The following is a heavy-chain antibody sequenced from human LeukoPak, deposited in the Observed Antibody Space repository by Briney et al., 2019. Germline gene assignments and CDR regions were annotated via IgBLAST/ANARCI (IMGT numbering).Heavy chain of an antibody. D-gene: IGHD2-15*01. V-gene: IGHV3-23*01. J-gene: IGHJ4*02. CDR2: ISGSGGST. CDR1: GFTFSSYA. CDR3: ANRDIVVVVAATQDY. Sequence: GGSLRLSCAASGFTFSSYAMSWVRQAPGKGLEWVSAISGSGGSTYYADSAKGRFTISRDNSKNTLYLQMNSLRAEDTAVYYCANRDIVVVVAATQDYWGQGTLVTVSS.